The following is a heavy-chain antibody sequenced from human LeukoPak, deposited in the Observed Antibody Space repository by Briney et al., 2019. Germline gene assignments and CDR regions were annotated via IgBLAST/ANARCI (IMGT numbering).Heavy chain of an antibody. D-gene: IGHD5-12*01. V-gene: IGHV3-21*01. J-gene: IGHJ4*02. CDR1: GFTFSFYS. Sequence: GGSLRLSCAASGFTFSFYSMNWVRQSPGKGLEWVSSIRSSSSYIYYADSVKGRFTISRDNAKNSLYLQMNSLRAEDTAVYYCARDDHSGYDPHERYWGQGTLVTVSS. CDR2: IRSSSSYI. CDR3: ARDDHSGYDPHERY.